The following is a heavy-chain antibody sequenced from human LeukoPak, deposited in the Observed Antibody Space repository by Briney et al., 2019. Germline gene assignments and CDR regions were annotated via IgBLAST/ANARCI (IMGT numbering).Heavy chain of an antibody. CDR3: ARAYCSGGSCYGAHYYYYYMDV. CDR1: GFTFSSYW. Sequence: GGSLRLSCAASGFTFSSYWMHWVRQAPGKGLVWVSRINSDGSSTSYADSARGRFTISRDNAKNTLYLQMNSLRAEDTALYYCARAYCSGGSCYGAHYYYYYMDVWGKGTTVTVSS. J-gene: IGHJ6*03. D-gene: IGHD2-15*01. V-gene: IGHV3-74*01. CDR2: INSDGSST.